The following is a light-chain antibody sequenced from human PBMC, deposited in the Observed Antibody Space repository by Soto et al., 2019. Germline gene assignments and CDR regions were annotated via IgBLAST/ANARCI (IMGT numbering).Light chain of an antibody. J-gene: IGKJ2*01. CDR3: QQYGSSPRT. Sequence: EIVLTQSPGTLSLSPGERATLSCRASQSLSSDQFVWYQQKPGQAPRLLIYGGSSRATGIPSRFSGRGSGTDFTLTISRLEPEDFAVYFCQQYGSSPRTFGEGTKLEIK. CDR1: QSLSSDQ. V-gene: IGKV3-20*01. CDR2: GGS.